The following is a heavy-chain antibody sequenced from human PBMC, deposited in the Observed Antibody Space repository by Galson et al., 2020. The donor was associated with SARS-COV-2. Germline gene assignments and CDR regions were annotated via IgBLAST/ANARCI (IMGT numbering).Heavy chain of an antibody. CDR2: ISGYNGNT. CDR1: GYTFTRYG. Sequence: ASVTVSCKASGYTFTRYGISWVRQAPGQGLEWMGWISGYNGNTNYAQKVQGRVTWTADTSTSTAYMELRSLRSDDTAMYYCARQGHCSNNRCSYTGSDAFDVWGQGTMVTVSS. V-gene: IGHV1-18*01. CDR3: ARQGHCSNNRCSYTGSDAFDV. D-gene: IGHD2-2*01. J-gene: IGHJ3*01.